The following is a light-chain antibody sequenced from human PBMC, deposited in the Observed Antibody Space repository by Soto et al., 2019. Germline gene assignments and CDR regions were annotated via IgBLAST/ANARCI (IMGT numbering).Light chain of an antibody. J-gene: IGKJ4*01. Sequence: EIQMIQSPATLSASVGDRITITCRASENIFKYVAWYQQTSGSAPNLLIYAASDLESGVPSRFSGSGSGTEFSLTIDNLQPNDSATYYSQHYNTRSIAFGGGTKVDVK. CDR2: AAS. CDR1: ENIFKY. CDR3: QHYNTRSIA. V-gene: IGKV1-5*01.